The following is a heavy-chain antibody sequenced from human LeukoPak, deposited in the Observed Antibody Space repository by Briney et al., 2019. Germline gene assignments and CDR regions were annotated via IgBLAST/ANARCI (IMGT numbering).Heavy chain of an antibody. V-gene: IGHV4-38-2*01. CDR2: IYHSGST. Sequence: PSETLSLTCAVSGYSISSGYYWGWIRQPPGKGLEWIGSIYHSGSTYYNPSLKSRVTISVDTSKNQFSLKLSSVTAADTAVYYCARHFPYYDILIGRNYYYYMDVWGKGATVTVSS. CDR3: ARHFPYYDILIGRNYYYYMDV. CDR1: GYSISSGYY. J-gene: IGHJ6*03. D-gene: IGHD3-9*01.